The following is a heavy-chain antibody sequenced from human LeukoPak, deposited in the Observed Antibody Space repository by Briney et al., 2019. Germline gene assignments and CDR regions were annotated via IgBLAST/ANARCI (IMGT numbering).Heavy chain of an antibody. CDR3: ARHVSRGAPFDY. CDR2: IYYSGST. V-gene: IGHV4-59*08. CDR1: GGSVSSYY. J-gene: IGHJ4*02. Sequence: SETLSLTCTVSGGSVSSYYWSWIRQPPGKGLEWIGYIYYSGSTNCNPSLKSRVTISVDMSKNQFSLKLSSVTAADTAVYHCARHVSRGAPFDYWGQGTLVTVSS. D-gene: IGHD3-16*01.